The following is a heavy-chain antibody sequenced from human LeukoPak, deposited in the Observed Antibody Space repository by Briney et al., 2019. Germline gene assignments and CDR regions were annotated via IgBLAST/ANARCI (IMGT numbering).Heavy chain of an antibody. J-gene: IGHJ6*02. Sequence: SETLSLTCTVSGGSISRSSYYWSWIRLSAGKGLEWIGRIYNSGNINYNPSLKSRVTMSVDTSKNQVSLRLSSVTAADTAVYYCARDDLLYSVHYGMDVWGQGTTVTVSS. D-gene: IGHD3-10*02. V-gene: IGHV4-61*02. CDR2: IYNSGNI. CDR1: GGSISRSSYY. CDR3: ARDDLLYSVHYGMDV.